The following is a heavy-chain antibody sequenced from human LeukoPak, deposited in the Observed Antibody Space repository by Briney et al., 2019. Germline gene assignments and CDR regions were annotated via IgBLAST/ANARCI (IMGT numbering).Heavy chain of an antibody. CDR3: ARAPGYSSSWYYFDY. D-gene: IGHD6-13*01. Sequence: SETLSLTCAVFGGSISSGGYSWSWIRQPPGKGREWIGYIYHSGSTYYNPSLKSRVTISVDRSKNQFSLKLSSVTAADTAVYYCARAPGYSSSWYYFDYWGQGTLVTVSS. J-gene: IGHJ4*02. CDR2: IYHSGST. V-gene: IGHV4-30-2*01. CDR1: GGSISSGGYS.